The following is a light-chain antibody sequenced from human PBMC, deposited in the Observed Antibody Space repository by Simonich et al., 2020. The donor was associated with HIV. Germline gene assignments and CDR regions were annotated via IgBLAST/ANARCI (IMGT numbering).Light chain of an antibody. Sequence: DIQMTQSPSSLSASVGDRVTITCRASQSISNYLNWFQQKPGKAPKLLIFAASSLQSGVPSRFSGSGSGTDFTLTISSLQPDDFATYYCQQYNTYPRTFGQGTKVEI. CDR3: QQYNTYPRT. V-gene: IGKV1-16*01. CDR1: QSISNY. CDR2: AAS. J-gene: IGKJ1*01.